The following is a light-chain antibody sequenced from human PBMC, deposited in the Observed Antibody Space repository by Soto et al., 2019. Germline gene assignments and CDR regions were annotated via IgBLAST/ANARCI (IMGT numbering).Light chain of an antibody. Sequence: QSALTQPASVSGSPGQSITISCTGTSSDVGGYNYVSWYQQHPGKAPKLMIYDVSNRPSGVSNRFSGSTSGNTASLAISGLQAEYEADYYCSAYTRSSTLVFGTGSKVTVL. CDR2: DVS. J-gene: IGLJ1*01. V-gene: IGLV2-14*01. CDR3: SAYTRSSTLV. CDR1: SSDVGGYNY.